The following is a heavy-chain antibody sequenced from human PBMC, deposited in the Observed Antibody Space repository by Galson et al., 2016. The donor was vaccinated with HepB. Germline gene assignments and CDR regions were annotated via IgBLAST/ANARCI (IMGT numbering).Heavy chain of an antibody. CDR1: GFTFGDYA. Sequence: SLRLSCAASGFTFGDYAMSWFRQAPGKGLEWVGFIRSKANGGTTAYAASVQGRFTIARDDSKSIAYLQMNSLKTKDTAEYYSTSVTHPTSGSYILPDYWGQGTLVTVSS. V-gene: IGHV3-49*03. D-gene: IGHD3-10*01. CDR2: IRSKANGGTT. CDR3: TSVTHPTSGSYILPDY. J-gene: IGHJ4*02.